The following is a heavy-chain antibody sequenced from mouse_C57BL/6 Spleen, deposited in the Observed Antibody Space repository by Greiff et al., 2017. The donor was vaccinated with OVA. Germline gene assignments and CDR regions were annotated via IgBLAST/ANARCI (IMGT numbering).Heavy chain of an antibody. CDR1: GFTFSSYA. D-gene: IGHD1-1*01. J-gene: IGHJ4*01. CDR2: ISDGGSYT. V-gene: IGHV5-4*01. CDR3: ASLITTVVATRGAMDY. Sequence: EVQLVESGGGLVKPGGSLKLSCAASGFTFSSYAMSWVRQTPEKRLEWVATISDGGSYTYYPDNVKGRFTISIDNAKNNLYLQMSHLKSEDTAMYYCASLITTVVATRGAMDYWGQGTSVTVSS.